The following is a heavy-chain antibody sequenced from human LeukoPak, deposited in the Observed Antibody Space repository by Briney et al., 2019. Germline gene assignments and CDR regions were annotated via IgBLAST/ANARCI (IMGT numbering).Heavy chain of an antibody. Sequence: SETLSLTCAVYGGSFSGYYWSWIRQPPGKGLEWIGEVIHSGSTNYNPSLKSRVTISVDTSKNQFSLKLSSVTAADTAVYYCARGPARITIFGVARRDDAFDIWGQGTMVTVSS. CDR2: VIHSGST. CDR1: GGSFSGYY. D-gene: IGHD3-3*01. V-gene: IGHV4-34*01. CDR3: ARGPARITIFGVARRDDAFDI. J-gene: IGHJ3*02.